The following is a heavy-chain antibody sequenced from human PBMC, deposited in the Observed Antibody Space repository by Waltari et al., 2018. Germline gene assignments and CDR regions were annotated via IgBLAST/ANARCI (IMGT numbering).Heavy chain of an antibody. CDR2: IYYSGST. J-gene: IGHJ6*03. CDR1: GGSISSYY. V-gene: IGHV4-59*01. D-gene: IGHD6-25*01. Sequence: QVQLQESGPGLVKPSETLSLTCTVSGGSISSYYWSWIRQPPGKGLEWIGYIYYSGSTNYHPSLKSRVTISVDTSKNQFSLKLSSVTAADTAVYYCARVGLTAYYYYMDVWGKGTTVTVSS. CDR3: ARVGLTAYYYYMDV.